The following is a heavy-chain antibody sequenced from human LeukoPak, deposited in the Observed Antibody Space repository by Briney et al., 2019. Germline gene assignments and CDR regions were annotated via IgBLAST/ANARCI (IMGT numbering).Heavy chain of an antibody. CDR2: VTGGGDTT. V-gene: IGHV3-23*01. CDR1: GFTFSSYG. Sequence: PGGSLRLSCAASGFTFSSYGMSWVRQAPGKGLEWVSAVTGGGDTTYYADSVRGRFTISRDNSKNTLYLQMNSLRAEDTAVYYCAKMQGYFDYWRQGTLVTVSS. CDR3: AKMQGYFDY. J-gene: IGHJ4*02.